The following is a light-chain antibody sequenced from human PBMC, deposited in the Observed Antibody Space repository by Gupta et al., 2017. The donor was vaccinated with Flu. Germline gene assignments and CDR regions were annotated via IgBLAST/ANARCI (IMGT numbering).Light chain of an antibody. CDR1: SSNIGSNT. V-gene: IGLV1-44*01. CDR3: SAWDDSLNGPNWV. Sequence: QSVLTHPPSASGTPGQRVPISCSGSSSNIGSNTVNWYQQLPGTAPTLLIYCNNQRPSGVPDRFSGSKSGTSASLAISGLQSEDEADYYGSAWDDSLNGPNWVFGGGTKLTVL. J-gene: IGLJ3*02. CDR2: CNN.